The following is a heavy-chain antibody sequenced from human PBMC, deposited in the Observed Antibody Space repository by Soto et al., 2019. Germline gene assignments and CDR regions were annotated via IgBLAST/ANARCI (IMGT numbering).Heavy chain of an antibody. CDR2: IYYSGST. V-gene: IGHV4-59*05. Sequence: SETLSLTCIVSGGSVSGYYWSWIRQPPGKGLEWIGSIYYSGSTYYNPSLKSRVTISVDTSKNQFSLKLSSVTAADTAVYYCARLAVLEPYYYGMDVWGQGTTVTVSS. CDR1: GGSVSGYY. CDR3: ARLAVLEPYYYGMDV. J-gene: IGHJ6*02. D-gene: IGHD3-3*01.